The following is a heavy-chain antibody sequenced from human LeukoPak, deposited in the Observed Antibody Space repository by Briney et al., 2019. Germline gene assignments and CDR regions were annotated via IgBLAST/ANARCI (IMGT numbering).Heavy chain of an antibody. CDR2: ISGSCGST. CDR1: GFPFSSYA. V-gene: IGHV3-23*01. CDR3: AKAVSLEWLVDY. D-gene: IGHD6-19*01. Sequence: GGSLRLSCGASGFPFSSYAMSWVRQAPGKGLEWVSAISGSCGSTYYADSVKGRFTISRDSSKNTLYLQMNSLRAEDTAVYYCAKAVSLEWLVDYWGQGTLVTVSS. J-gene: IGHJ4*02.